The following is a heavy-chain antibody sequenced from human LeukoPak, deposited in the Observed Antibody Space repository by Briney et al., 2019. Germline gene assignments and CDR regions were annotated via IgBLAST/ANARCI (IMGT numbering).Heavy chain of an antibody. Sequence: SETLSLTCTVSGGSISSYYWSWIRQPPGKGLGWIGYIYYSGSTNYNPSLKSRVTISVDTSKNQFSLKLSSVTAADTAVYYCAREHIAVVTAGYYYYGMDVWGQGTTVTVSS. V-gene: IGHV4-59*01. CDR3: AREHIAVVTAGYYYYGMDV. D-gene: IGHD2-21*02. CDR1: GGSISSYY. J-gene: IGHJ6*02. CDR2: IYYSGST.